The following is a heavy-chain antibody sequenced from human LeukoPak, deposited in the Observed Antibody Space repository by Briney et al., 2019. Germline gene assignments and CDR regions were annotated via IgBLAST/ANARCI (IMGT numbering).Heavy chain of an antibody. Sequence: GGSLRLSCAASGFTFSSYWMHWVRQAPGKGLVWVSRINTDGSSTTYADSVKGRFTISRDNAKNTLYLQMNSLRADDTAVYYCAKAGRDYYYYMDVWGKGTTVTVSS. CDR2: INTDGSST. J-gene: IGHJ6*03. CDR1: GFTFSSYW. CDR3: AKAGRDYYYYMDV. D-gene: IGHD1-26*01. V-gene: IGHV3-74*01.